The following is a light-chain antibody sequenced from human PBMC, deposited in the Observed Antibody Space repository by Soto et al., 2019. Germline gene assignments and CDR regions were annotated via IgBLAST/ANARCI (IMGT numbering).Light chain of an antibody. Sequence: EIVLTQSPGTLSLSPGERATLSCRASQSVSSSYLAWYQQKPGQAPRLLIYGASSRATGIPDRFSGSGSGTDFTLTLSRLEPEDFAVYYCQQYGSSPWTFGQGTKV. CDR2: GAS. CDR1: QSVSSSY. V-gene: IGKV3-20*01. CDR3: QQYGSSPWT. J-gene: IGKJ1*01.